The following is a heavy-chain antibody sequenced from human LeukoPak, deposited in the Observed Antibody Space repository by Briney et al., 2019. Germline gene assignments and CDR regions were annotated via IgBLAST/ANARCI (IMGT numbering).Heavy chain of an antibody. J-gene: IGHJ4*02. CDR3: ARRDSSGYYYIDY. CDR1: GYTFTSYD. D-gene: IGHD3-22*01. Sequence: GASVKVSCKASGYTFTSYDINWVRQATGQGLEWMGWMNPNSGNIGYAQKFQGRVTMTRNTSISTAYMELSSLRSEDTAVYYCARRDSSGYYYIDYWGQGTLVTVSS. V-gene: IGHV1-8*01. CDR2: MNPNSGNI.